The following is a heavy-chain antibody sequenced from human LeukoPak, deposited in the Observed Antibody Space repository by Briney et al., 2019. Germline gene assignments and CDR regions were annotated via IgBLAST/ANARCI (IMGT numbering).Heavy chain of an antibody. Sequence: PGGSLRLSCGGSGFTFSSYEMNWVRQAPGQGLEWVSYISSSGSTIYYADSVKGRFTISRDNAKNSLYLQMNSLRAEDTAVYYCARDGYSPGYYYIDVWGRGTTVTVSS. CDR1: GFTFSSYE. J-gene: IGHJ6*03. V-gene: IGHV3-48*03. CDR2: ISSSGSTI. D-gene: IGHD2-2*02. CDR3: ARDGYSPGYYYIDV.